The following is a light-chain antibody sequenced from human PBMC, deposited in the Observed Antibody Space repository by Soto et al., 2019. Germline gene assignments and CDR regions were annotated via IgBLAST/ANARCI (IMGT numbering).Light chain of an antibody. Sequence: ILLKQSPGTLSLSPGERATLSCRASQSVSSSYLAWYQQKPGQAPRLLIYGASNRATGIPDRFSGSGSGTDFTLSIIRLEPEDFAVYYCQQYDISPWTFGQGTKVDIK. V-gene: IGKV3-20*01. CDR1: QSVSSSY. J-gene: IGKJ1*01. CDR3: QQYDISPWT. CDR2: GAS.